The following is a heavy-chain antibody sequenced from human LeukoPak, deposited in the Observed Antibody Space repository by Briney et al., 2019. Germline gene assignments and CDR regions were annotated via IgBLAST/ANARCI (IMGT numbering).Heavy chain of an antibody. CDR3: ARDLYCSGGSCYPPSFDY. Sequence: SVKVSCKASGGTFSSYAISWVRQAPGQGLEWMGRIIPILGIANYAQKFQGRVTITADKSTSTAYMELSSLRSEDTAVYYCARDLYCSGGSCYPPSFDYWGQGTLVTVSS. CDR1: GGTFSSYA. V-gene: IGHV1-69*04. CDR2: IIPILGIA. D-gene: IGHD2-15*01. J-gene: IGHJ4*02.